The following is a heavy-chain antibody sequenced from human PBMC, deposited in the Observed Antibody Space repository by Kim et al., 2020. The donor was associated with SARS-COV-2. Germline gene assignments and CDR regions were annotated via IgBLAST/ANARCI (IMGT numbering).Heavy chain of an antibody. CDR2: ISGSGGST. D-gene: IGHD3-10*01. CDR3: AKDPPHHYYGSGSYYSDAFDI. J-gene: IGHJ3*02. CDR1: GFTFSSYA. V-gene: IGHV3-23*01. Sequence: GGSLRLSCAASGFTFSSYAMSWVRQAPGKGLEWVSAISGSGGSTYYADSVKGRFTISRDNSKNTLYLQMNSLRAEDTAVYYCAKDPPHHYYGSGSYYSDAFDIWGQGTMVTVSS.